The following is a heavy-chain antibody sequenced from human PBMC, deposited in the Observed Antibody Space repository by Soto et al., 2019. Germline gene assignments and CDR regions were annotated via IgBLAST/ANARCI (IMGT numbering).Heavy chain of an antibody. CDR1: GFTFNSSA. Sequence: SVKVSCKASGFTFNSSAVQWVRQARGQPLEWIGWIVLGNGNTNYAQKFQQRVTITRDMSTSTAYMEVRSLTYEDAAVYYCATRIGNIGWYWLDTWGQGTLVTV. CDR2: IVLGNGNT. J-gene: IGHJ5*02. D-gene: IGHD6-19*01. V-gene: IGHV1-58*01. CDR3: ATRIGNIGWYWLDT.